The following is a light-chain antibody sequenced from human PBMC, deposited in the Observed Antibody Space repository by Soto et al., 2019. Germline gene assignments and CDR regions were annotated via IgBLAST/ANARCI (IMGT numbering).Light chain of an antibody. CDR1: SSDVGAYDS. J-gene: IGLJ2*01. Sequence: QSVLTQPASVSGSLGQSITISCTGTSSDVGAYDSVSWYQQYPGKAPNLIIHDVTSRPSGVSNRFSGSKSGNTASLTISGLQAEDEADYYCSSYTIYNSSVFGGGTKLTVL. V-gene: IGLV2-14*03. CDR2: DVT. CDR3: SSYTIYNSSV.